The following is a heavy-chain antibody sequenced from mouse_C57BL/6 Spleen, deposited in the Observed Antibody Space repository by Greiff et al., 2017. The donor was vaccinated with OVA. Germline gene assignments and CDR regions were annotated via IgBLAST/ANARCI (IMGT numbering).Heavy chain of an antibody. Sequence: VQLQQSGAELVRPGASVTLSCKASGYTFTDYEMHWVKQTPVHGLEWIGAIDPETGGTAYNQKFKGKAILTADKSSSTAYMELRSLTSEDSAVYYCTRGDYYEGYWGQGTTLTVSS. D-gene: IGHD1-1*01. J-gene: IGHJ2*01. CDR3: TRGDYYEGY. V-gene: IGHV1-15*01. CDR1: GYTFTDYE. CDR2: IDPETGGT.